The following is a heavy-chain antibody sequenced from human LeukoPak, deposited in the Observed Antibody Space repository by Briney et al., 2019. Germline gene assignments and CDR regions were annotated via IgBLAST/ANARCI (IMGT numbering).Heavy chain of an antibody. Sequence: GGSLRLSCAASAFTFRRYSINSVRQAPGKGLEWVANIEEDGSEKYYVDSVKGRFTISRDNAKNSLYLHMNSLTAEDTAMYYCARDWVAGVPFDAFDIWGQGTMVSVSS. CDR1: AFTFRRYS. CDR2: IEEDGSEK. D-gene: IGHD3-10*01. J-gene: IGHJ3*02. V-gene: IGHV3-7*03. CDR3: ARDWVAGVPFDAFDI.